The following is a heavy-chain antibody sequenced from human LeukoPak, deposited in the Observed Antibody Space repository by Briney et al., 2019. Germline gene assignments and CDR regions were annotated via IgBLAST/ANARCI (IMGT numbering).Heavy chain of an antibody. D-gene: IGHD3-22*01. J-gene: IGHJ5*02. CDR1: GGSISSYY. CDR2: IHNSGIT. V-gene: IGHV4-59*01. Sequence: SETLSLTCTVSGGSISSYYWSWIRQPPGKGLEWIGYIHNSGITNYNPSLKSRVTISVDTSKNQFSLKLSSVTAADTAVYYCARDRYYYDSSGTRWFDPWGQGTLVTVSS. CDR3: ARDRYYYDSSGTRWFDP.